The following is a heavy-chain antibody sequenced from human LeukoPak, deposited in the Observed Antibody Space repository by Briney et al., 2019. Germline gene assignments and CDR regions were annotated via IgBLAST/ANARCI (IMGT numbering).Heavy chain of an antibody. CDR1: GYTFTSYG. Sequence: GASVKVSCKASGYTFTSYGISWVRQAPGQGLVWMGWISAYNGNTNYAQKLQGRVTMTTDTSTSTAYMELRSLRSDDTAVYYCARAPYSSGWYHFDYWGQGTLVTVSS. D-gene: IGHD6-19*01. CDR2: ISAYNGNT. V-gene: IGHV1-18*01. J-gene: IGHJ4*02. CDR3: ARAPYSSGWYHFDY.